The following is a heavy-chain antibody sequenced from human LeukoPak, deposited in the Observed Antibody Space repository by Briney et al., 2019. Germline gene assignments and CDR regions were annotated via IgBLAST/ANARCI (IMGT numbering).Heavy chain of an antibody. J-gene: IGHJ4*02. Sequence: GRSLRLSCAASGFTFSSYGMHWVRQAPGKGLEWVAVISYDGSNKYYADSVKGRFTISRDNSKNTLYLQMNSLRAVDTAVYYCVRDNPRCCGVVPDNIDDYWGQGTLVTVSS. D-gene: IGHD2-15*01. CDR1: GFTFSSYG. V-gene: IGHV3-30*03. CDR3: VRDNPRCCGVVPDNIDDY. CDR2: ISYDGSNK.